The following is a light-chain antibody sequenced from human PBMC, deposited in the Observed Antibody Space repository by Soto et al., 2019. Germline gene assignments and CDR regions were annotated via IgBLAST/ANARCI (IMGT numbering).Light chain of an antibody. CDR1: QSITSW. CDR3: QQFNNYPWP. CDR2: KAS. V-gene: IGKV1-5*03. Sequence: DIQMTQSPSTLSASVGDRVTITCRASQSITSWLAWYQQKPGKAPKLLIYKASSLESGVPSRFSGSGSGKEFTLTISSLQPDDFATYYCQQFNNYPWPFGQGTRVEIK. J-gene: IGKJ1*01.